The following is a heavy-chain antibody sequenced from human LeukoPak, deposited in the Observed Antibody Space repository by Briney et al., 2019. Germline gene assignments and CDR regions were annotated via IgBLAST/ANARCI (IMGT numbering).Heavy chain of an antibody. CDR2: ISAYNGNT. CDR1: GYSFTICG. V-gene: IGHV1-18*01. D-gene: IGHD4-11*01. CDR3: ARVSNDAFDI. J-gene: IGHJ3*02. Sequence: GASVKVSCNASGYSFTICGISWVRQAPGQGLEWMGWISAYNGNTNYAQKVPGRVTMTTDTSTSTGNMELRSLRFDETAVYYCARVSNDAFDIWGQGTMVSVSS.